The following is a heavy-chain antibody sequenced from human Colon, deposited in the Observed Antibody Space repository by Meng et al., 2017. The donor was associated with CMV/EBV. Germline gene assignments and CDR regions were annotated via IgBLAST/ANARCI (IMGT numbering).Heavy chain of an antibody. D-gene: IGHD6-13*01. Sequence: ESLKISCSVAGGSFKTDTWNWIRQPPGKGLEWVGYMSNVGVTYYNPSLKSRVSISVDSSRSQFSLTLKSVTAADTATYYCARCMAAAGYNWFDPWGQGTLVTVSS. CDR3: ARCMAAAGYNWFDP. CDR2: MSNVGVT. J-gene: IGHJ5*02. V-gene: IGHV4-59*01. CDR1: GGSFKTDT.